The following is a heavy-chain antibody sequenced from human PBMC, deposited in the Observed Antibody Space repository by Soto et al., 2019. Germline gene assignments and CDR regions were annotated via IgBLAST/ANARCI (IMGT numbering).Heavy chain of an antibody. Sequence: GGSLSLSCAASGFTFSSYWMSWVRRAPGKGLEWVANIKQDGSEKYYVDSVKGRFTISRDNAKNLLYLQMNSLRAEDTAVYYCARWGPDYDFWSGYYRMDVWGKGTTVTVSS. D-gene: IGHD3-3*01. V-gene: IGHV3-7*01. CDR2: IKQDGSEK. J-gene: IGHJ6*04. CDR3: ARWGPDYDFWSGYYRMDV. CDR1: GFTFSSYW.